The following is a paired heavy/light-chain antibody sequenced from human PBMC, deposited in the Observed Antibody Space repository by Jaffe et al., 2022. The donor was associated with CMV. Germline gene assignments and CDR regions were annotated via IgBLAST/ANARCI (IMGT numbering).Light chain of an antibody. V-gene: IGLV1-40*01. CDR1: SSNIGAGYD. J-gene: IGLJ7*01. Sequence: QSVLTQPPSVSGAPGQRVTISCTGSSSNIGAGYDVHWYQQLPGTAPKLLIYGNSNRPSGVPDRFSGSKSGTSASLAITGLQAEDEADYYCQSYDSSLSGAVFGGGTQLTVL. CDR3: QSYDSSLSGAV. CDR2: GNS.
Heavy chain of an antibody. CDR1: GGSFSGYY. CDR3: ARGTYYDFWSGYYRYSRNNWFDP. J-gene: IGHJ5*02. CDR2: INHSGST. V-gene: IGHV4-34*01. Sequence: QVQLQQWGAGLLKPSETLSLTCAVYGGSFSGYYWSWIRQPPGKGLEWIGEINHSGSTNYNPSLKSRVTISVDTSKNQFSLKLSSVTAADTAVYYCARGTYYDFWSGYYRYSRNNWFDPWGQGTLVTVSS. D-gene: IGHD3-3*01.